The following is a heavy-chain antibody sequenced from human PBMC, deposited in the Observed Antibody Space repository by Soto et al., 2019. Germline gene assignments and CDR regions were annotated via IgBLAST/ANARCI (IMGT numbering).Heavy chain of an antibody. CDR3: ARAPGGPGIAEY. Sequence: ASVKVSCKASGYTSTSYAMDWVRRAPGQRLEWMGWINAVNGNTKYSQKFQGRVTITRDTSASTAYMELSSLRSEDTAVYYCARAPGGPGIAEYWGQGTLVTVSS. D-gene: IGHD6-13*01. V-gene: IGHV1-3*01. CDR1: GYTSTSYA. J-gene: IGHJ4*02. CDR2: INAVNGNT.